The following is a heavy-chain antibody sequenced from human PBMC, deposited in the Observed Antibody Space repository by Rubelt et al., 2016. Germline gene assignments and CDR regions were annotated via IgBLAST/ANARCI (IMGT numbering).Heavy chain of an antibody. CDR1: GESFSGLY. V-gene: IGHV4-34*01. CDR2: INHSGST. D-gene: IGHD5-24*01. Sequence: QVQLHQWGAGLLKPSETLSLTCAVYGESFSGLYSSWIRQPPGKGLEWIGEINHSGSTKYNPSLTNTVTMSVDKSKNQFSLKLTSGTAADTAVYYCARVGGDGYNDYWGQGTLVTVSS. CDR3: ARVGGDGYNDY. J-gene: IGHJ4*02.